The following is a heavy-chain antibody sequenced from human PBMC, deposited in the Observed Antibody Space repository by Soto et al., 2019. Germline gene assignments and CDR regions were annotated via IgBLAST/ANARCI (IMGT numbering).Heavy chain of an antibody. CDR2: ISGGGASA. D-gene: IGHD3-22*01. CDR1: GSTSSSDA. CDR3: AKVGYESGGYYYHDAFHI. V-gene: IGHV3-23*01. J-gene: IGHJ3*02. Sequence: EVQLLESGGGLVQAGGSLRLSCRASGSTSSSDAMTWVRQAPGKGLEWVSVISGGGASAYYADSVQGRFAISRDNSKNTLFLQMSSLRAEDTAVYYCAKVGYESGGYYYHDAFHIWGQGTMVTVSS.